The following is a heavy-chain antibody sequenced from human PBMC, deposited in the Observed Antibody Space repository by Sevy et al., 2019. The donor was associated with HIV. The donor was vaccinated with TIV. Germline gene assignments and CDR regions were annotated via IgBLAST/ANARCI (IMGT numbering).Heavy chain of an antibody. J-gene: IGHJ4*02. CDR2: IIPIFGTA. Sequence: ASVKVSCKASGGTFSSYAISWVRQAPGQGLEWMGGIIPIFGTANYAQKFQGRVTITADKSTRTAYMELSSLRSEDTAVYYCARSTEGYLVDYWGQGTLVTVSS. CDR1: GGTFSSYA. CDR3: ARSTEGYLVDY. D-gene: IGHD5-18*01. V-gene: IGHV1-69*06.